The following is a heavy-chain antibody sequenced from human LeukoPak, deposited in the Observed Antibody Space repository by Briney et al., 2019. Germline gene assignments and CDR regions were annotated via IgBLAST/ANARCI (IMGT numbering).Heavy chain of an antibody. CDR3: ARATGYSSGWDFDY. Sequence: GGSLRLSCAASGFTFSSYSMNWVRQAPGKGLEWVSSISSSSSYIYYADSVKGRFTISRDNTKNSLYLQMNSLRAEDTAVYYCARATGYSSGWDFDYWGQGTLVTVSS. CDR2: ISSSSSYI. J-gene: IGHJ4*02. D-gene: IGHD6-19*01. V-gene: IGHV3-21*01. CDR1: GFTFSSYS.